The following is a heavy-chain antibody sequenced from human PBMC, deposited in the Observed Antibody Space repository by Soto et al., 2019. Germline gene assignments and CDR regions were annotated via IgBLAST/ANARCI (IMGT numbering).Heavy chain of an antibody. D-gene: IGHD3-22*01. CDR2: IYYSGST. CDR3: ERGGFIPY. J-gene: IGHJ4*02. V-gene: IGHV4-59*01. CDR1: GGSISSYY. Sequence: QVQLQESGPGLVKPSETLSLTCTVSGGSISSYYWSWIRQPPGKGLEWIGYIYYSGSTNYNPSLKSRVTISVDTSKDQFSLKLSSVTAADTAVYYCERGGFIPYWGQGTLVTVSS.